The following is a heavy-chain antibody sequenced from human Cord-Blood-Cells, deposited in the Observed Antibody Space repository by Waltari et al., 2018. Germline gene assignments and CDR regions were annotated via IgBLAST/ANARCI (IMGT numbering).Heavy chain of an antibody. Sequence: QVQLVQSGAEVKKPGSSVKVSCKASGGTFSSYAISWVRQAPGQGLEWMGGTIPIFGTANDAQRFQGRVTITADESTSTAYMELSSLRSEDTAVYYCAKQAAAPGITGTFDYWGQGTLVTVSS. CDR1: GGTFSSYA. V-gene: IGHV1-69*01. CDR2: TIPIFGTA. CDR3: AKQAAAPGITGTFDY. D-gene: IGHD1-7*01. J-gene: IGHJ4*02.